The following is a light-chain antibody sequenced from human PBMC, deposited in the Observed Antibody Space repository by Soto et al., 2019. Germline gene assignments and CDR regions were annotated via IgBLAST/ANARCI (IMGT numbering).Light chain of an antibody. Sequence: QSVLTQPASVSGSPGQSITISCTGTSRDVGTYTLVSWYQQYPGKAPKLIIYEGSKRPSGVSNRFSASKTGRTASLTISGLQPEDEADYYCCSYAGSSSVLFGGGTKVTVX. CDR1: SRDVGTYTL. V-gene: IGLV2-23*01. CDR3: CSYAGSSSVL. J-gene: IGLJ2*01. CDR2: EGS.